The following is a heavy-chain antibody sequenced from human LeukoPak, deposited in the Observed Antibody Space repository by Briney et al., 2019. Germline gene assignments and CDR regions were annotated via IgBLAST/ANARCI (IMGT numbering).Heavy chain of an antibody. Sequence: SETLSLTCAVYGGSFSGYYWSWIRQPPGKGLEWIGEINHSGSTNYNPSLKSRVTISVDTSKNQFSLKLSSVTAADTAVYYCARGRGVNYYYYYYMDVWGKGTTVTASS. CDR1: GGSFSGYY. J-gene: IGHJ6*03. D-gene: IGHD3-10*01. CDR2: INHSGST. CDR3: ARGRGVNYYYYYYMDV. V-gene: IGHV4-34*01.